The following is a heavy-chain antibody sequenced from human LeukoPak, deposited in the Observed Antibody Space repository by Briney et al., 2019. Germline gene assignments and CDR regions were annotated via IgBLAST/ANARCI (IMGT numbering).Heavy chain of an antibody. Sequence: GGSLRLSCAASGFTISNYDMHWVRQAPGKGLEWVSAISSSSSYIYYADSIKGRFTISRDNAENSLYLQMNSLRAVDTAVYFCARGEEKATITALDSWGQGTLVTVSS. V-gene: IGHV3-21*01. CDR3: ARGEEKATITALDS. CDR1: GFTISNYD. J-gene: IGHJ4*02. D-gene: IGHD5-24*01. CDR2: ISSSSSYI.